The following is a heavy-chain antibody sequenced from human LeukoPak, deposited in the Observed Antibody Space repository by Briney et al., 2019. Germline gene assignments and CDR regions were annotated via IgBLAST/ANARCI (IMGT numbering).Heavy chain of an antibody. Sequence: GGSLRLSCAASGFTFSSYAMSWVRQAPGKELEWVSAISGSGGSTYYADSVKGRFTISRDNSKNTLYLQMNSLRAEDTAVYYCAKPPRGIVVVPAAIDYWGQGTLVTVSS. CDR3: AKPPRGIVVVPAAIDY. D-gene: IGHD2-2*02. J-gene: IGHJ4*02. CDR1: GFTFSSYA. V-gene: IGHV3-23*01. CDR2: ISGSGGST.